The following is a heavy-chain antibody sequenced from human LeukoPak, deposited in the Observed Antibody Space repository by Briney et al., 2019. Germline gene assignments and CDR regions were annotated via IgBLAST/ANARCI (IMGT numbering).Heavy chain of an antibody. Sequence: AGGSLRLSCAASGFTFSSYAMHWVRQAPGKGPEWVAVISYDGSNKYYADSVKGRFTISRDNSKNTLYLQMNSLRAEDTAVYYCASTIGYCSSTSCYGPSWFDPWGQGTLVTVSS. J-gene: IGHJ5*02. V-gene: IGHV3-30-3*01. CDR1: GFTFSSYA. D-gene: IGHD2-2*01. CDR2: ISYDGSNK. CDR3: ASTIGYCSSTSCYGPSWFDP.